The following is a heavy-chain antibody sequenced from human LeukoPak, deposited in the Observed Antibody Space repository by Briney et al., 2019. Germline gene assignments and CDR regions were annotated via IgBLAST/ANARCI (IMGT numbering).Heavy chain of an antibody. J-gene: IGHJ6*02. CDR3: AKDGSSYGDYQIDYGMDV. V-gene: IGHV3-9*01. CDR1: GFTFDDYA. Sequence: GGSLRLSCAASGFTFDDYAMHWVRQAPGKGLEWVSGVNWNSASIGYADSVKGRFTISRDNAKNSLYLQMNSLRAEDTALYYCAKDGSSYGDYQIDYGMDVWGQGTTVTVSS. D-gene: IGHD4-17*01. CDR2: VNWNSASI.